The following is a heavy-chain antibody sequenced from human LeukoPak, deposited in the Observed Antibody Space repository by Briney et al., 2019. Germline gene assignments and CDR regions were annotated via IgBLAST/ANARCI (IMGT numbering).Heavy chain of an antibody. CDR2: IYTSGST. CDR1: GGSISSYY. J-gene: IGHJ5*02. D-gene: IGHD6-6*01. V-gene: IGHV4-4*07. Sequence: PSETLSLTCTVSGGSISSYYWSWILQPAGKGLEWIGRIYTSGSTNYNPSLKSRVTISVDKSKNQFSLKLSSVTAADTAVYYCARERYSSSSLVRFNPWGQGTLVTVSS. CDR3: ARERYSSSSLVRFNP.